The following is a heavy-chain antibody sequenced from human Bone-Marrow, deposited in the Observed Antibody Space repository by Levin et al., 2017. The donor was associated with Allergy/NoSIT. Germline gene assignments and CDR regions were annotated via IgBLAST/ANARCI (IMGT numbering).Heavy chain of an antibody. CDR1: GFTLSQYW. Sequence: GASVKVSCVASGFTLSQYWMTWVRQAPGKGLEWVAKIKPDGSDKCYADSLKGRLTISRDNTRKSLSLQINNLRAEDTAVYYCARDSFSTSSGLDYYYGMDVWGQGTTVTVSS. V-gene: IGHV3-7*01. CDR2: IKPDGSDK. D-gene: IGHD2-2*01. J-gene: IGHJ6*02. CDR3: ARDSFSTSSGLDYYYGMDV.